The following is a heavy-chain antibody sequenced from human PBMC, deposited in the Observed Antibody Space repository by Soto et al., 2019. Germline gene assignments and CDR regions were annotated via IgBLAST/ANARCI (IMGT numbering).Heavy chain of an antibody. D-gene: IGHD1-1*01. J-gene: IGHJ6*02. Sequence: GGSLRLSCVASGFNFGTYAIDWVRQAPGKXLQWVALIAYDGINTYYADSVKGRFTISRDNSKNTLHLQMNSLRPEDTGVYFCARVTPGNNLYYFSGLDVWGQGTSVTVSS. CDR1: GFNFGTYA. V-gene: IGHV3-30-3*01. CDR3: ARVTPGNNLYYFSGLDV. CDR2: IAYDGINT.